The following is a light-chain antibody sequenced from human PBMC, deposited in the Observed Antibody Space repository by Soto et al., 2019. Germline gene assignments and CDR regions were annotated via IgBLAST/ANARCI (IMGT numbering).Light chain of an antibody. CDR1: QSVSSY. CDR2: DAS. J-gene: IGKJ3*01. V-gene: IGKV3-11*01. Sequence: EIVLTQSPATLSLSPGERATLSCRASQSVSSYLAWYQQKPGQAPRLLIYDASNRATGIPARFSGSGSGTDFTPTISSLEPEDFAVYYCQQRNNWPLFTFGPGTKVEIK. CDR3: QQRNNWPLFT.